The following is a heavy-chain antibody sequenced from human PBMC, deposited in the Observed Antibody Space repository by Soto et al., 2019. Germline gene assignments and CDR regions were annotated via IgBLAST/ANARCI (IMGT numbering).Heavy chain of an antibody. CDR1: GGSISSGGYY. Sequence: PSETLCLTYTVSGGSISSGGYYWSWIRQHPGKGLEWIGYIYYSGSTYYNPSLKSRVTISVDTSKNQFSLKLSSVTAADTAVYYCAREVSYCSSTSCYATTKDVWGKGTTVTVSS. V-gene: IGHV4-31*03. CDR2: IYYSGST. D-gene: IGHD2-2*01. CDR3: AREVSYCSSTSCYATTKDV. J-gene: IGHJ6*04.